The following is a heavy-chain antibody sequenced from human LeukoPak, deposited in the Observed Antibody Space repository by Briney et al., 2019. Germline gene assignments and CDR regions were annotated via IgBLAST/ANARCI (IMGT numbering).Heavy chain of an antibody. J-gene: IGHJ3*02. Sequence: SETLSLTCTVSGGSISSYYWSWIRQPPGKGLEWIGYIYYSGSTNYNPSLKSRVTISVDTSKNQFSLKLSSVTAADTAVYYCARDPRRRMMAFDIWGQGTMVTVSS. CDR3: ARDPRRRMMAFDI. D-gene: IGHD2-15*01. CDR2: IYYSGST. CDR1: GGSISSYY. V-gene: IGHV4-59*01.